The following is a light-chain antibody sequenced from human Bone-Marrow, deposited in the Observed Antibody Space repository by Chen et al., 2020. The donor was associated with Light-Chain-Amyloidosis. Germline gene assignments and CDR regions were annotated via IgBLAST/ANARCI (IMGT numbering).Light chain of an antibody. V-gene: IGKV1-33*01. J-gene: IGKJ3*01. Sequence: DIQMTQSPSSLSASVGDRVTITCQASQDISNYLNWYQQKPGKAPKLLIYDASNLETGVPSRFSGGGSGTDFTFTISSLQPEYIATYYCQQYDNPLFGPGTKVDIK. CDR2: DAS. CDR1: QDISNY. CDR3: QQYDNPL.